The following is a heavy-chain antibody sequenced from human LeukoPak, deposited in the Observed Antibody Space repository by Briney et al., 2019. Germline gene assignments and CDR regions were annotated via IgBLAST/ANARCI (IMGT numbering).Heavy chain of an antibody. D-gene: IGHD6-19*01. CDR1: GYTFTGYY. CDR3: ARGGGIAVAGPHFDY. Sequence: ASVKVSCKASGYTFTGYYMHWVRQAPGQGLEWMGWINPNSGVTYYEQNFQGRVTMTRDTSTSTVYMELSSLRSEDTAVYYCARGGGIAVAGPHFDYWGQGTLVTVSS. J-gene: IGHJ4*02. CDR2: INPNSGVT. V-gene: IGHV1-2*02.